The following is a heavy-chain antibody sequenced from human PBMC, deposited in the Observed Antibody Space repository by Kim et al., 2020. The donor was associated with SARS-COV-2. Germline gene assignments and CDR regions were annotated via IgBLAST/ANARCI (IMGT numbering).Heavy chain of an antibody. CDR2: ISFEGSNK. J-gene: IGHJ6*02. CDR3: ARDQDLLAPYNYYAMDV. CDR1: GFIFSNYA. D-gene: IGHD1-1*01. V-gene: IGHV3-30-3*01. Sequence: GGSLRLSCAASGFIFSNYAMHWVRQAPGKGLEWVTIISFEGSNKYYADSVKGRFTISRDNSKNTLYLQMNSLRAEDTAVYYCARDQDLLAPYNYYAMDVWGQGTPVTVSS.